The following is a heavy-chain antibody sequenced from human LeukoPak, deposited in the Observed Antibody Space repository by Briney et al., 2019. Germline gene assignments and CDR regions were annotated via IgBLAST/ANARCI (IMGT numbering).Heavy chain of an antibody. CDR3: ARDLSGSTTGYFDY. CDR2: ISGSGGST. Sequence: GGSLRLSCAASGFTFSSYAMSWVRQAPGKGPEWVSAISGSGGSTYYADSVKGRFTISRDNSKNTLYLQMNSLRAEDTAVYYCARDLSGSTTGYFDYWGQGTLVTVSS. D-gene: IGHD3-10*01. V-gene: IGHV3-23*01. CDR1: GFTFSSYA. J-gene: IGHJ4*02.